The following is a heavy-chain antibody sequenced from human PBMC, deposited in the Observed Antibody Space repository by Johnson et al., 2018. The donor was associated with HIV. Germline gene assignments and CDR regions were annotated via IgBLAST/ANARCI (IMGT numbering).Heavy chain of an antibody. Sequence: QVQLMESGGGVVQPGGSLRLSCATSGFTFSSYGMHWVRQTPGKGLEWVAFIPYDGSYKYYADSVKGRFTISRDSSKSALYLQMNSLRAEDTAVYYCARDRGTMIVVGSAFDIWGQGTRVTVSS. V-gene: IGHV3-30*02. CDR1: GFTFSSYG. D-gene: IGHD3-22*01. CDR3: ARDRGTMIVVGSAFDI. J-gene: IGHJ3*02. CDR2: IPYDGSYK.